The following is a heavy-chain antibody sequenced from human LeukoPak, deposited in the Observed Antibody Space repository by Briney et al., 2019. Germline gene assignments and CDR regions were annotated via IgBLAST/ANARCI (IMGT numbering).Heavy chain of an antibody. CDR3: ARDLTYYYDSSGYYLYY. V-gene: IGHV1-2*02. CDR2: INPNSGGT. Sequence: ASVKVSCKASGYTFTGYYMHWVRQAPGQGLEWMGWINPNSGGTNYAQKFQGGVTMTRDTSISTAYMELSRLRSDDTAVYYCARDLTYYYDSSGYYLYYWGQGTLVTVSS. D-gene: IGHD3-22*01. J-gene: IGHJ4*02. CDR1: GYTFTGYY.